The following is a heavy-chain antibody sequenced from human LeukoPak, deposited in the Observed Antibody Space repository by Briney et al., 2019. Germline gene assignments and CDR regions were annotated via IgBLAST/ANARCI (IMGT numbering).Heavy chain of an antibody. Sequence: GGSLRLSCAASGFIFSTYGMHWVRQAPGKGLEWVAFIQFDGSDKYYADSVKGRFTISRDNARNSQFLQMNSLRVDDTAVYYCASGGGWVFFNWGQGTLVTVSS. V-gene: IGHV3-30*02. CDR2: IQFDGSDK. J-gene: IGHJ4*02. D-gene: IGHD6-19*01. CDR1: GFIFSTYG. CDR3: ASGGGWVFFN.